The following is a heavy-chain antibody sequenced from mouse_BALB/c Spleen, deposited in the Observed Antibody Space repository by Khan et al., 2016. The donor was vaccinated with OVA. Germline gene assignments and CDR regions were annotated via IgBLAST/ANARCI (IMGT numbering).Heavy chain of an antibody. CDR2: VYPGDGNT. CDR3: ARGGITTGYFDY. CDR1: GYTFTSYW. Sequence: QVQLKQSGTELARPGASVKLSCKASGYTFTSYWMQWVKQRPGQGLEWIGAVYPGDGNTRYTQKFKGKATLTADKSSSTAYIQLSSLASEDSAVYYGARGGITTGYFDYWGQGTTLTVSS. D-gene: IGHD1-1*01. V-gene: IGHV1-87*01. J-gene: IGHJ2*01.